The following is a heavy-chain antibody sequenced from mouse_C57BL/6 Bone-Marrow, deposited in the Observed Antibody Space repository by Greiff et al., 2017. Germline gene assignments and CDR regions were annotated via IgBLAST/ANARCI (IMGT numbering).Heavy chain of an antibody. D-gene: IGHD2-4*01. Sequence: QVQLQQPGAELVKPGASVKLSCKASGYTFTSYWMHWVKQRPGRGLEWIGRIDPNSGGTKYNEKFKSKATLTVDKPSSTAYMQLSSLTSEDSAVYYCARRGYDDDKRVFDYWGQGTTLTVSS. CDR2: IDPNSGGT. V-gene: IGHV1-72*01. CDR1: GYTFTSYW. CDR3: ARRGYDDDKRVFDY. J-gene: IGHJ2*01.